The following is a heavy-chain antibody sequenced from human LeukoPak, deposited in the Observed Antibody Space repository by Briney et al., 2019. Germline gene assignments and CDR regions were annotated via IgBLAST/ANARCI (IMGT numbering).Heavy chain of an antibody. CDR2: IRYDGSNK. CDR1: GLTFSSYG. D-gene: IGHD2-8*02. J-gene: IGHJ5*02. CDR3: AKDGLRFSLVGNWFDP. Sequence: GGSLRLSCAASGLTFSSYGMHWVRQAPGKGLEWVAFIRYDGSNKYYADSVKGRFTISRDNSKNTLYLQMNSLRAEDTAVYYCAKDGLRFSLVGNWFDPWGQGTLVTVSS. V-gene: IGHV3-30*02.